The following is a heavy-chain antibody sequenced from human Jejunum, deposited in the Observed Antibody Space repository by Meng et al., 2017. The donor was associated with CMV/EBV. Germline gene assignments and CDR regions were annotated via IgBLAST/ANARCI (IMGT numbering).Heavy chain of an antibody. Sequence: SKQAISWVRQAPGQGLEWMGGIIPTVNIVNYSEKMQGRVTITADTSTSTAYMELSSLRSEDTAVYYCARGTHYYDSASYYYNLGYWGQGTVVTVSS. CDR1: SKQA. D-gene: IGHD3-22*01. CDR3: ARGTHYYDSASYYYNLGY. CDR2: IIPTVNIV. V-gene: IGHV1-69*10. J-gene: IGHJ4*02.